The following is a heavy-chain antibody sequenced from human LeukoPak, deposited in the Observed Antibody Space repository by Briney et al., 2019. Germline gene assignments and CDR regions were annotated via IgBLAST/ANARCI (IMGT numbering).Heavy chain of an antibody. CDR3: ARGIDGSRLDMVVAAQFKSDYYYYYMDV. CDR1: GGSISSSSYY. Sequence: SETLSLTCTVSGGSISSSSYYWGWIRQPPGKGLEWIGSIYYSGSTYYNPSLKSRVTISVDTSKNQFSLKLSSVTAADTAVYYCARGIDGSRLDMVVAAQFKSDYYYYYMDVWGKGTTVTVSS. CDR2: IYYSGST. J-gene: IGHJ6*03. D-gene: IGHD2-15*01. V-gene: IGHV4-39*07.